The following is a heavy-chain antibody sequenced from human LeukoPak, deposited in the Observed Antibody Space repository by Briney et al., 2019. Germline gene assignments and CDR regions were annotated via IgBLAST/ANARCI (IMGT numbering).Heavy chain of an antibody. CDR3: ARAAS. Sequence: GGSLRLSCAASGFSLSSYEIHWVRQAPGKGLEFVSYISSSGTTIFYADSVKGRFTIARDNAKSSLFLQMNSLRVEDTAVYYCARAASWGQGPLVTVSS. CDR2: ISSSGTTI. J-gene: IGHJ1*01. D-gene: IGHD2-15*01. CDR1: GFSLSSYE. V-gene: IGHV3-48*03.